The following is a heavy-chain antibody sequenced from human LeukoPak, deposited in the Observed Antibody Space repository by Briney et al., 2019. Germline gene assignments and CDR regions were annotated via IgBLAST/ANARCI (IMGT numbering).Heavy chain of an antibody. CDR1: GFTFSSYS. CDR2: ISSSSSTI. Sequence: GGSLRLSCAASGFTFSSYSMNWVRQAPGKGLEWVSYISSSSSTIYYADSVKGRFTISRVNAKNSLYLQMNSPRAEDTAVYYCARGVIVVVPAAITWFDPWGQGTLVTVSS. J-gene: IGHJ5*02. D-gene: IGHD2-2*02. V-gene: IGHV3-48*01. CDR3: ARGVIVVVPAAITWFDP.